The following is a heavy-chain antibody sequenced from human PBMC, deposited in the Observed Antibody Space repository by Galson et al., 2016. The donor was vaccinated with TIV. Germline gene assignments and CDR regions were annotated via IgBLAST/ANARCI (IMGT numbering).Heavy chain of an antibody. CDR1: GGTFSNSV. Sequence: SVKVSCKASGGTFSNSVISWVRQAPGQGLEWMGSIIPLSHTPNYAQKYHDRITIVADKSTGTVYMELRRLTSEDTAVYYCVNIQKTNTYDSWGRGTLVTVSS. CDR2: IIPLSHTP. D-gene: IGHD2-15*01. V-gene: IGHV1-69*06. CDR3: VNIQKTNTYDS. J-gene: IGHJ4*02.